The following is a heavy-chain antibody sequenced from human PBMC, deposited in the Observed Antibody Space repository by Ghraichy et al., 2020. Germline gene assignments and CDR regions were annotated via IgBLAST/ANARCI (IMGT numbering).Heavy chain of an antibody. D-gene: IGHD6-13*01. V-gene: IGHV3-74*01. J-gene: IGHJ4*02. CDR3: ARDPVGEQQFD. CDR1: GFTFSSYW. Sequence: LSLTCAASGFTFSSYWMHWVRQAPGKGLVWVSRINGDGSSKSYADSVKGRFTISRDNAKNTLFLQMNSLRVEDTAVYYCARDPVGEQQFDWGQGTLVTASS. CDR2: INGDGSSK.